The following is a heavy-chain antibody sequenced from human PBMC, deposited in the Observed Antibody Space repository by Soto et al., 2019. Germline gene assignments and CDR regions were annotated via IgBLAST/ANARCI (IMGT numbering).Heavy chain of an antibody. V-gene: IGHV4-59*01. D-gene: IGHD3-10*01. CDR1: GGSISSYY. CDR2: IYYSGST. CDR3: ARDKPSYGSGIDS. J-gene: IGHJ4*02. Sequence: QVQLQESGPGLVKPSETLSLTCTVSGGSISSYYWSWSRQPPGKGLEWVGCIYYSGSTNYNPSLKCRVTLSVDPSNTPFSLKLRSVTAADTAVYYCARDKPSYGSGIDSWGQGTLVTVSS.